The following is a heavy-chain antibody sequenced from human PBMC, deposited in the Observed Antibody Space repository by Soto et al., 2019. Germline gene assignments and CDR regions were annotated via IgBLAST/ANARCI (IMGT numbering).Heavy chain of an antibody. J-gene: IGHJ3*02. CDR2: IIPIFGTP. V-gene: IGHV1-69*01. Sequence: QVQLVQSGAEVKKSGSSVKVSCKASGGTFSSYAISWVRQAPGQGLEWMGGIIPIFGTPNYGQKFQGRVTITEDESTSTADMELSSLRSEDTAVYYCARGVYSSSWDDASDIWGQGTMVTVSS. D-gene: IGHD6-13*01. CDR3: ARGVYSSSWDDASDI. CDR1: GGTFSSYA.